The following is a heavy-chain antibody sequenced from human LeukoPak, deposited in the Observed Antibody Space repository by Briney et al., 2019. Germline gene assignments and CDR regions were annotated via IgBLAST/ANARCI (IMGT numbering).Heavy chain of an antibody. D-gene: IGHD6-19*01. V-gene: IGHV3-30*18. CDR2: ISYDGSNK. CDR1: GFTFSSCG. Sequence: SGGSLRLSCAASGFTFSSCGMHWVRQAPGKGLEWVAVISYDGSNKYYADSVKGRFTISRDNSKNTLFLEMNSLRAEDTAVCYCAKALTSGWYLDAFNIWGQGTMVTVSS. J-gene: IGHJ3*02. CDR3: AKALTSGWYLDAFNI.